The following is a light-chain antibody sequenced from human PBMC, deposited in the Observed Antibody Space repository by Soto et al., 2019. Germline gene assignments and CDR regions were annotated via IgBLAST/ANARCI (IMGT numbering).Light chain of an antibody. CDR2: GAS. V-gene: IGKV3-20*01. J-gene: IGKJ3*01. Sequence: EIVLTQSPGTLSLSPGERATLSCRASQSLSINSLAWYQQKPGHSPRLLVYGASTRDTGIPDRFRGSGSGTDFALTISSLEPEDFAMYYCQQYDGSPLTFGPGTKVDIK. CDR3: QQYDGSPLT. CDR1: QSLSINS.